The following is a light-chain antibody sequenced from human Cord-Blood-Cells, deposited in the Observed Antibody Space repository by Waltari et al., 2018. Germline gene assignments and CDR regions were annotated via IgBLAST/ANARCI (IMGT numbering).Light chain of an antibody. CDR2: DVS. J-gene: IGLJ1*01. CDR1: SSDVGGYNY. Sequence: QSALTQPASVSGSPGQSITISCTGTSSDVGGYNYVSWYQQHPGKAPKLMIYDVSTRPSGVSNRFSGSKSGNTASLTISGLQAEDEADYYCSSYTSSSIFYVFGTGTKVTVL. CDR3: SSYTSSSIFYV. V-gene: IGLV2-14*01.